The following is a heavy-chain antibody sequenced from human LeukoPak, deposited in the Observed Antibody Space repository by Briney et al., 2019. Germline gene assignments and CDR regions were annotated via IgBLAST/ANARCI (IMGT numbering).Heavy chain of an antibody. Sequence: ASVKVSCKASGGTFSSYAISWVRQAPGQGLEWMGRIIPILGIANYAQKFQGRVTITADKSTSTAYMELSSLRSEDTAVYYCATDLGYSGSYHDYWGQGTLVTVSS. CDR1: GGTFSSYA. J-gene: IGHJ4*02. V-gene: IGHV1-69*04. D-gene: IGHD1-26*01. CDR2: IIPILGIA. CDR3: ATDLGYSGSYHDY.